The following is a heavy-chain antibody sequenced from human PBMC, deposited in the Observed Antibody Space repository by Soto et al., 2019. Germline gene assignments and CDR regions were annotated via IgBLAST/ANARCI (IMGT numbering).Heavy chain of an antibody. CDR2: IIPIIGII. J-gene: IGHJ5*02. D-gene: IGHD3-22*01. CDR3: AGDPDSHYNDSHAYSYP. Sequence: SMKVSCKASGGTFSTYTITWVRQAPGQGLEWMGRIIPIIGIINYAQKFQGRVTITADKFTGTAYMELTRLRSDDTAVYYCAGDPDSHYNDSHAYSYPWCQGTLVTVSS. CDR1: GGTFSTYT. V-gene: IGHV1-69*04.